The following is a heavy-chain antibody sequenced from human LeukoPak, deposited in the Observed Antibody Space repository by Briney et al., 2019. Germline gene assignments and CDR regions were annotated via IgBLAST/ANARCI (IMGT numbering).Heavy chain of an antibody. CDR3: ATYTHWVAGDV. D-gene: IGHD3-16*01. CDR1: GFTFSTYK. V-gene: IGHV3-7*01. J-gene: IGHJ6*02. Sequence: GGSLRLSCAASGFTFSTYKMNWVRQAPGKGLEWVANMNQDGSAKGYVDSVKGRFTISRDNARNSLYLQMSSLRPEDTAVYYCATYTHWVAGDVWGQGTTVTVSS. CDR2: MNQDGSAK.